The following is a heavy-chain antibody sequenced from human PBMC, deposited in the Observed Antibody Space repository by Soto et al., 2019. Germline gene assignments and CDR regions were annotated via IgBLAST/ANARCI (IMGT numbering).Heavy chain of an antibody. D-gene: IGHD2-2*01. J-gene: IGHJ6*02. V-gene: IGHV4-31*03. Sequence: TLSLTCTVSGGSISSGGYYWSWIRHHPGKGLEWIGYIYYSGSTYYNPSLKRRVTISVDTSKNKSSLKLSSVTAADTAVYYCARAIVVVPAAPEYYYYYYGIDVWGQGTTVTVSS. CDR1: GGSISSGGYY. CDR3: ARAIVVVPAAPEYYYYYYGIDV. CDR2: IYYSGST.